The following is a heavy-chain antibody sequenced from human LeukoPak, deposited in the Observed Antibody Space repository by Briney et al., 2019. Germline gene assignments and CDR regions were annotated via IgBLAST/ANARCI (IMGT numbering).Heavy chain of an antibody. CDR2: ISVSGGST. D-gene: IGHD4-17*01. V-gene: IGHV3-23*01. CDR3: ARDSVGDLLDY. J-gene: IGHJ4*02. CDR1: GFTFSIYA. Sequence: GRSLRLSCAASGFTFSIYAMSWVCQAPGEGLEWVSAISVSGGSTYYADSVKGRFTISRDNAKNSIYIQMDSLRVEDTATYSCARDSVGDLLDYWGQRKLVTVSS.